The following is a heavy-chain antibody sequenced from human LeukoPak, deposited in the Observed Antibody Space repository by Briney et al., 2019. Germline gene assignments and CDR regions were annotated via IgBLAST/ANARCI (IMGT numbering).Heavy chain of an antibody. CDR3: ARGGGSGYVSYYYYGMDV. V-gene: IGHV1-18*04. J-gene: IGHJ6*04. CDR1: GYTFTSYG. CDR2: ISAYNGNT. Sequence: GASVKVSCKASGYTFTSYGISWVRQAPGQGLEWMGWISAYNGNTNNAQKLQGRVTMTTDTSTSTAYMELRSLRSDDTAVYYCARGGGSGYVSYYYYGMDVWGKGTTVTVSS. D-gene: IGHD5-12*01.